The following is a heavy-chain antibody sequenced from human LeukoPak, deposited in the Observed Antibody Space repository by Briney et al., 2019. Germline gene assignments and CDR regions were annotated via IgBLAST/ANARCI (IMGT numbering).Heavy chain of an antibody. J-gene: IGHJ3*02. CDR3: ATEYSGSALGAFDI. Sequence: ASVKVSCKVSGYTLTELSMHWVRQAPGKGLEWMGGFDPEDGETIYTQKFQDRVTMTEDTSSDTAYMELSPLRSEDTAVYYCATEYSGSALGAFDIWGQGTMVTVSS. CDR1: GYTLTELS. CDR2: FDPEDGET. V-gene: IGHV1-24*01. D-gene: IGHD1-26*01.